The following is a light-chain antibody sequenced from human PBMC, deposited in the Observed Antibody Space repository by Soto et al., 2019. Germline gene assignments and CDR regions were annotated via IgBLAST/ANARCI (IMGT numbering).Light chain of an antibody. J-gene: IGLJ2*01. CDR3: SSYTSSSPVV. CDR2: EVS. Sequence: QSALTQPASVSGSPGQSITISCTGTSSDVGGYNYVSWYQQHPGKALKLMIYEVSNRPSGVSNRFSGSKSGKTASLTISGLQAEDEADYYCSSYTSSSPVVFGGGTKLTVL. CDR1: SSDVGGYNY. V-gene: IGLV2-14*01.